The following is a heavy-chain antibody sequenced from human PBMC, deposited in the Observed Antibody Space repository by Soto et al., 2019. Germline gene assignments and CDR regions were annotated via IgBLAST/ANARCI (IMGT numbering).Heavy chain of an antibody. CDR2: IYYSGST. Sequence: SETLSLTCTVSGGSISSHYWSLIRQPPGKGLEWIGYIYYSGSTNYNPSLKSRVTISVDTSKNQFSLKLSSVTAADTAVYYCARKVLGYCSSTSCYGWFDPWGQGTLVTVSS. V-gene: IGHV4-59*11. D-gene: IGHD2-2*01. CDR1: GGSISSHY. CDR3: ARKVLGYCSSTSCYGWFDP. J-gene: IGHJ5*02.